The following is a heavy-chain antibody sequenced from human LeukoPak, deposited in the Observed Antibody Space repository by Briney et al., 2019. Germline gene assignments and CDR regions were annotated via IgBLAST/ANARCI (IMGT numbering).Heavy chain of an antibody. V-gene: IGHV6-1*01. D-gene: IGHD1-26*01. CDR2: TYYRSKWYT. CDR3: ARARSGSYPDF. J-gene: IGHJ4*02. CDR1: GDSGSSNSAS. Sequence: SQTLSLTCAISGDSGSSNSASCNWIRQSPSRGLEWLGRTYYRSKWYTDYVVSVTSRITINTDTSKNQFSLQLNSVTPEDTAVYYCARARSGSYPDFWGQGTLVTVSS.